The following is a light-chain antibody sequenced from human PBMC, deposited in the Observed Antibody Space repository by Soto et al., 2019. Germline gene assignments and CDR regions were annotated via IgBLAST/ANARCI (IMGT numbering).Light chain of an antibody. J-gene: IGLJ3*02. CDR3: MTWHSSAWV. CDR2: YKSDLDK. V-gene: IGLV5-45*01. CDR1: SGINVGTYR. Sequence: QPVLTQPASLSASPGASASLTCTLRSGINVGTYRIYWYQQKPGSPPQYLLRYKSDLDKQQGSGVPSRFSGSKDASANAGILLISGLQSDDEADYYCMTWHSSAWVFGGGTKLTVL.